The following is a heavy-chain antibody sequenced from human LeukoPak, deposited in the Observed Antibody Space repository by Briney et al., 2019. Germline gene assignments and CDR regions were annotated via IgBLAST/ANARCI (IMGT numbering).Heavy chain of an antibody. CDR3: AKGGDGDYAYFDY. V-gene: IGHV3-23*01. D-gene: IGHD4-17*01. CDR1: GFTFSSYT. Sequence: GGSLRLSCAASGFTFSSYTMSWGRQGPREGLGWVSAISGSGGSTYYADSVKGRFTISRDNSKNTLYLQMNSVRAEDTAVYYCAKGGDGDYAYFDYWGQGTLVTVSS. CDR2: ISGSGGST. J-gene: IGHJ4*02.